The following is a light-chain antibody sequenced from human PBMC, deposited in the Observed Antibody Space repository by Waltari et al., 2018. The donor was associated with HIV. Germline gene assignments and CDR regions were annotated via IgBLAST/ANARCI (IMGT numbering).Light chain of an antibody. CDR3: YSIDSSGNHRV. CDR1: ALPKKY. J-gene: IGLJ2*01. V-gene: IGLV3-10*01. Sequence: SYELTQPPSVSVSPGQTARITCSGDALPKKYAYWYQQKSGQAPVLVIYEDSKRPSGIPERFSGSSSGTMATLTISGAQVEDEADYYCYSIDSSGNHRVFGGGTKLTGL. CDR2: EDS.